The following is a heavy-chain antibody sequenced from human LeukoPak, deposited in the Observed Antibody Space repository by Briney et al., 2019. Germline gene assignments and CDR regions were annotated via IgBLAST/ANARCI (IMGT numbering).Heavy chain of an antibody. D-gene: IGHD3-10*01. CDR3: ARRSSRYYGSGSYRKYYFDY. CDR2: IYHSGST. Sequence: SETLSLTCAVSGGSISSSNWWSWVRQPPGKGLEWIGEIYHSGSTNYNPSLKSRVTISVDTSKNQFSLKLSSVTAAGTAVYYCARRSSRYYGSGSYRKYYFDYWGQGTLVTVSS. CDR1: GGSISSSNW. J-gene: IGHJ4*02. V-gene: IGHV4-4*02.